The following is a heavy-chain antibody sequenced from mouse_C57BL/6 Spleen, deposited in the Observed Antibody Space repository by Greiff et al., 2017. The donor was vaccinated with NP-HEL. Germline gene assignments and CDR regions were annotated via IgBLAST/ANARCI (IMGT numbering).Heavy chain of an antibody. D-gene: IGHD1-1*01. V-gene: IGHV1-80*01. CDR1: GYAFSSYW. Sequence: QVQLQQSGAELVKPGASVKISCKASGYAFSSYWMNWVKQRPGKGLEWIGQIYPGDGDTNYNGKFKGKATLTADKSSSTAYMQLSSLTSEDSAVYFCARSEDQTYYYNCAMDYWGQGTSVTVSS. CDR3: ARSEDQTYYYNCAMDY. J-gene: IGHJ4*01. CDR2: IYPGDGDT.